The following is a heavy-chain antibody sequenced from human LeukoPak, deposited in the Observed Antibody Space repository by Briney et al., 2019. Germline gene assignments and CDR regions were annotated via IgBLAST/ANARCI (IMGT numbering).Heavy chain of an antibody. V-gene: IGHV4-4*02. Sequence: SETLSLTCAVSGDSISNNYLWRWVRQFPGKGLEYIGEIYRTGRTNYNPSLKSRVTISIDKSENQFSLNLRSVTAADTAVYYCARAFSSSLFDYWGQGTLVTVSS. J-gene: IGHJ4*02. CDR2: IYRTGRT. D-gene: IGHD6-19*01. CDR1: GDSISNNYL. CDR3: ARAFSSSLFDY.